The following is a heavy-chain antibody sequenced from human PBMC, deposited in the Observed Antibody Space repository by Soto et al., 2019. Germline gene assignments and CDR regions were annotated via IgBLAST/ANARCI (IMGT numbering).Heavy chain of an antibody. CDR2: IYYSGST. D-gene: IGHD6-13*01. CDR3: ARGALDGQQPPRVYDY. J-gene: IGHJ4*02. V-gene: IGHV4-31*01. CDR1: GGSISSGGYY. Sequence: QVQLQESGPGLVKPSQTLSLTCTVSGGSISSGGYYWSWIRQHPGKGLEWIGYIYYSGSTYYNPSLTSPVTISVDTSKNQFSLQLSSVTAADTDVYYCARGALDGQQPPRVYDYWGQGTLVTVSS.